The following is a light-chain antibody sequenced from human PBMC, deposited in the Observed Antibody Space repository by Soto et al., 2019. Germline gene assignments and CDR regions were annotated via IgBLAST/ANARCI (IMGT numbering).Light chain of an antibody. Sequence: QSVLTQPPSVSGAPGQRVTIFCTGSSSNIGAGYDVHWYQQLPGTAPKLLMYGNSNRPSGVPDRVSGSKSGTSASLAITGLQAEDEADYYCQSYDSSLSGYVFGTVTKVTVL. CDR1: SSNIGAGYD. J-gene: IGLJ1*01. V-gene: IGLV1-40*01. CDR3: QSYDSSLSGYV. CDR2: GNS.